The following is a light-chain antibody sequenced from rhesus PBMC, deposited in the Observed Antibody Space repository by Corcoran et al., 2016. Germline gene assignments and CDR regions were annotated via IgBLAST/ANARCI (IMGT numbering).Light chain of an antibody. CDR1: QSLLHSNGYTY. J-gene: IGKJ1*01. Sequence: DIVMTQTPLSLTVTPGEPASIFCRSSQSLLHSNGYTYLYWYPQKPGQSPHLLMYFVSNRASGVPDRVSGVGSGTDFTLGISRVEAEDVGVYYCMRATQLPPTFGQWTKVEIK. V-gene: IGKV2-91*01. CDR3: MRATQLPPT. CDR2: FVS.